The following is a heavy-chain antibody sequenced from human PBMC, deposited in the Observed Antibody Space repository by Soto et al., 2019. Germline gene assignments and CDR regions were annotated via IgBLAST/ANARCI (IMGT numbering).Heavy chain of an antibody. Sequence: VQLVQSGAEVKKPGSSVKVSCKASGGTFSTSAISWVRQAPGQGLEWVGGIMPVFPTPDYAQKFQGRVTITADESTTTVYLELTSLSTDDTAVYYCARDKDRLQLGGNYYYFLDVWGQGTAITVSS. CDR1: GGTFSTSA. J-gene: IGHJ6*02. CDR2: IMPVFPTP. D-gene: IGHD4-4*01. V-gene: IGHV1-69*12. CDR3: ARDKDRLQLGGNYYYFLDV.